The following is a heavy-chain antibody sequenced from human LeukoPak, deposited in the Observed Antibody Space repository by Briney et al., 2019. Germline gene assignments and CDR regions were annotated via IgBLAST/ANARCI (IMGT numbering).Heavy chain of an antibody. V-gene: IGHV3-21*01. CDR1: GFTFSSYS. D-gene: IGHD3-22*01. J-gene: IGHJ3*02. Sequence: GGSLRLSCAASGFTFSSYSMNWVRQAPGKGLERVSSISSSSSYIYYADSVKGRFTISRDNAKNSLYLQMNSLRAEDTAVYYCARERASSGYMDAFDIWGQGTMVTVSS. CDR2: ISSSSSYI. CDR3: ARERASSGYMDAFDI.